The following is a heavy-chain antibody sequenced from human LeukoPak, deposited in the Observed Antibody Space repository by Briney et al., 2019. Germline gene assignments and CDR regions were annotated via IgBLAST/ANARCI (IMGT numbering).Heavy chain of an antibody. V-gene: IGHV3-66*01. CDR1: GFTVSSNY. J-gene: IGHJ4*02. CDR3: ARDPSGSYGFGWDY. CDR2: IYSGGST. D-gene: IGHD5-18*01. Sequence: GGSLRLSCAASGFTVSSNYMSWVRQAPGKGLEWVSVIYSGGSTYYADSVKGRFTISRDNSKNTLYLQMNSLRAEDTAVYYCARDPSGSYGFGWDYWGQGILVTVSS.